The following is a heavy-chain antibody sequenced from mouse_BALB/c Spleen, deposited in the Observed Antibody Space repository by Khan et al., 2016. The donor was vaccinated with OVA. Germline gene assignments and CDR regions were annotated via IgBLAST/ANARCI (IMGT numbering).Heavy chain of an antibody. Sequence: QVQLQQSGAELVRPGTSVKMSYKAAGYTFTNYWIGWVKQRPGHGLEWIGDTYPGGGYTNYNEKFKGKATLNADTSSSTAYMQLSGLTSEDSAIDYCSRREAARATWDYFDCWGQGTTLTVSS. CDR2: TYPGGGYT. J-gene: IGHJ2*01. CDR3: SRREAARATWDYFDC. D-gene: IGHD3-1*01. CDR1: GYTFTNYW. V-gene: IGHV1-63*02.